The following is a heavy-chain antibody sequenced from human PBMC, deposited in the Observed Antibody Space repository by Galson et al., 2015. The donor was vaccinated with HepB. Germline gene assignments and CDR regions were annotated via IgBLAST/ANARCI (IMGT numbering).Heavy chain of an antibody. D-gene: IGHD3-3*01. Sequence: ETLSLTCAVYGGSFSGYYWSWIRQPPGKGLEWIGEINHSGSTNYNPSLKSRVTISVDTSKNQFSLKLSSVTAADTAVYYCARVGYVGYGPSGYYGYYYGMDVWGQGTTVTVSS. CDR1: GGSFSGYY. J-gene: IGHJ6*02. CDR2: INHSGST. V-gene: IGHV4-34*01. CDR3: ARVGYVGYGPSGYYGYYYGMDV.